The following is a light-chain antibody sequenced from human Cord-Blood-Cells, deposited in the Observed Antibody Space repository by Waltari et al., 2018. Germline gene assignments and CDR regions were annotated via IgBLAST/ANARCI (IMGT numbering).Light chain of an antibody. Sequence: QSALTQPASVSGSPGQSITISCTGTSSDGGSYTLFSWYQQHPGKAPKLMIYEGSKRPSGVSNRFSGSKSGNTASLTISGLQAEDEADYYCCSYAGSSTFGVFGGGTKLTVL. CDR3: CSYAGSSTFGV. V-gene: IGLV2-23*03. CDR1: SSDGGSYTL. CDR2: EGS. J-gene: IGLJ3*02.